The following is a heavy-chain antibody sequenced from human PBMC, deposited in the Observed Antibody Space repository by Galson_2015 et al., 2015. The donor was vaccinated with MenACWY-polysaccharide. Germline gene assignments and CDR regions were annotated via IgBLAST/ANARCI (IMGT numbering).Heavy chain of an antibody. CDR1: GASVNTDNVY. Sequence: TLSLTCTVSGASVNTDNVYWNWIRQHPEKGLEWIGYIYYSGFTKSNPSLKSRASVSMDTSKNQFSLRLSSVTAADTAVYYCAMSKVTSGSFGWFGPWGQGILVTVSA. CDR2: IYYSGFT. J-gene: IGHJ5*02. D-gene: IGHD3-10*01. CDR3: AMSKVTSGSFGWFGP. V-gene: IGHV4-31*03.